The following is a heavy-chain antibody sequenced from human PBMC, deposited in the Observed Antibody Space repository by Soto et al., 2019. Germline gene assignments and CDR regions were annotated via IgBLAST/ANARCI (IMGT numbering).Heavy chain of an antibody. J-gene: IGHJ4*02. Sequence: EVQLVESGGNLVQSGGSLRLSCAASGFSLSSYAMNWVRQAPGKGLERVSYINSGSTTIYYADSVRGRFVISRDNAKNFLYQLINRLRDEDPDVYYFASGNSSEAVMIAEFWSQGTLVSVSS. CDR3: ASGNSSEAVMIAEF. CDR2: INSGSTTI. V-gene: IGHV3-48*02. CDR1: GFSLSSYA. D-gene: IGHD2-21*01.